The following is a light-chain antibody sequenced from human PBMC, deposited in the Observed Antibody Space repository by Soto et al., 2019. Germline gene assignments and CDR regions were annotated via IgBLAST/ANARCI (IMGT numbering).Light chain of an antibody. CDR2: GAS. Sequence: EIVMTQSPATLSVSPGERATLSCRASQSISSYLAWYQQKPGQAPRLLIYGASTRATDIPARFSGGGSGTEVTLTLSSLQSEDVAVYYCHQVNDWPRGTFGQGTKVEVK. CDR1: QSISSY. CDR3: HQVNDWPRGT. V-gene: IGKV3-15*01. J-gene: IGKJ1*01.